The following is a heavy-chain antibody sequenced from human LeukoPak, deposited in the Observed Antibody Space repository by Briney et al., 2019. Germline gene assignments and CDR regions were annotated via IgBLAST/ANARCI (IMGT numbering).Heavy chain of an antibody. V-gene: IGHV6-1*01. J-gene: IGHJ4*02. CDR1: GDSVSSDSAA. D-gene: IGHD6-19*01. Sequence: SQTLSLTCAISGDSVSSDSAAWYWIRQSPSRGLEWLGRTYYRSKWFNDYAVSVRSRIIINPDTSENQFSLHLNSVTPEDTAVYYCARVRRIAVTAYYFDSWGQGTLVTVSS. CDR2: TYYRSKWFN. CDR3: ARVRRIAVTAYYFDS.